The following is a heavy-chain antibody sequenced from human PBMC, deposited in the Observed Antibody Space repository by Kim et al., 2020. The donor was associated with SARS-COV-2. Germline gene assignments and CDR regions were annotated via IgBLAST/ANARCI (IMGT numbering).Heavy chain of an antibody. CDR2: T. D-gene: IGHD3-16*01. Sequence: TGYATKFQGRVTMTRNTYISTAYMDLSSLRSEDTAVYYCARGYYYYGMDVWGHGTTVTVSS. J-gene: IGHJ6*02. V-gene: IGHV1-8*01. CDR3: ARGYYYYGMDV.